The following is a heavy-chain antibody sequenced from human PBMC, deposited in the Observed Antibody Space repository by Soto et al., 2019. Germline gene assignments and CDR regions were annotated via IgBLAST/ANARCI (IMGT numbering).Heavy chain of an antibody. CDR2: INHSGST. CDR3: ARGARLKGSAVAGFDY. Sequence: QVQLQQWGAGLLKPSETLSLTCAVYGGSFSGYYWSWIRQPPGKGLEWIGEINHSGSTNYNPSLKSRVTTSVDTSKNQFALKLSSVTAADTAVYYCARGARLKGSAVAGFDYWGQGTLVTVSS. V-gene: IGHV4-34*01. CDR1: GGSFSGYY. J-gene: IGHJ4*02. D-gene: IGHD6-19*01.